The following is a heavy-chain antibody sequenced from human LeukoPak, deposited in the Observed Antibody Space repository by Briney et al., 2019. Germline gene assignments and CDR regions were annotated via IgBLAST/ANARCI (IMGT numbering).Heavy chain of an antibody. V-gene: IGHV1-69*13. Sequence: SVTVSCKASGGTFSSYAISWVRQAPGQGLEWMGGIIPIFGTANYAQKFQGRVTITADESTSTAYMELSSLRSEDTAVYYCAREPGSGEAFDIWGQGTMVTASS. CDR2: IIPIFGTA. CDR3: AREPGSGEAFDI. CDR1: GGTFSSYA. J-gene: IGHJ3*02. D-gene: IGHD3-10*01.